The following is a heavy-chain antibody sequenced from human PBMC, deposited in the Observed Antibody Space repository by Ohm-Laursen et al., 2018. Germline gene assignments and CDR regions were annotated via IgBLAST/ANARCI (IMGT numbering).Heavy chain of an antibody. J-gene: IGHJ4*02. V-gene: IGHV3-21*01. CDR3: ARDLAMISNY. CDR1: GFTFSNYG. Sequence: SLRLSCAASGFTFSNYGMNWVRQAPGKGLEWVSSINDSGGDTYYADSVKGRFTISRDSGKNSLYLQMNSLRAEDTAVYYCARDLAMISNYWGQGTLVTVSS. D-gene: IGHD5-12*01. CDR2: INDSGGDT.